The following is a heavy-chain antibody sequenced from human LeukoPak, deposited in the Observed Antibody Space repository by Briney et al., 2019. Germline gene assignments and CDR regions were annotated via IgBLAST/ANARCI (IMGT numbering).Heavy chain of an antibody. D-gene: IGHD3-10*01. CDR1: GASISGSGYY. J-gene: IGHJ4*02. Sequence: SETLSLTCAVSGASISGSGYYWGWIRQPPGKGLEWIGNIYYSGSTYYNASLQSRVTISIDTSKNQFSLRLTSVTAADTAVYYCAAVPESYYSVYYFNYWGQGTRVTVSS. V-gene: IGHV4-39*01. CDR2: IYYSGST. CDR3: AAVPESYYSVYYFNY.